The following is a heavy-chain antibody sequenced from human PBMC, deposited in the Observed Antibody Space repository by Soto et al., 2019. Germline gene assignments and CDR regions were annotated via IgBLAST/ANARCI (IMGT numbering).Heavy chain of an antibody. CDR2: IIPIFGTA. V-gene: IGHV1-69*01. J-gene: IGHJ6*02. D-gene: IGHD6-19*01. Sequence: QVQLVQSGAEVRKPGSSVKVSCKASGGTFSSYAISWVRQAPGPGLEWMGGIIPIFGTANYAQKFQGRVTITADESTSTAYMELSSLRSEDTAVYYCARDLVAVAGTGYYYGMDVWGQGTTVTVSS. CDR3: ARDLVAVAGTGYYYGMDV. CDR1: GGTFSSYA.